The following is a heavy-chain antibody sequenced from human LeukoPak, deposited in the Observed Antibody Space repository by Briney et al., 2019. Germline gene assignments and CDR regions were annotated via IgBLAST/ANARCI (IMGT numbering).Heavy chain of an antibody. V-gene: IGHV3-48*01. Sequence: GGSLRLSCAASGFTFSTYSMNWVRQAPGKGLEWVSYTSSSSSTIYYADSVKGRFTISRDNAKNSLYLQMNSLRAEDTAVYYCARGSSYYDSSGQVPFDYWGQGTLVTVSS. D-gene: IGHD3-22*01. CDR2: TSSSSSTI. J-gene: IGHJ4*02. CDR3: ARGSSYYDSSGQVPFDY. CDR1: GFTFSTYS.